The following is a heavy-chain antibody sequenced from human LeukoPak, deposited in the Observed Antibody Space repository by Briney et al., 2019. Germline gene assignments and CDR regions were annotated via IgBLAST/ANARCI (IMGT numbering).Heavy chain of an antibody. J-gene: IGHJ4*02. CDR3: ARGHYGDYPLGY. CDR2: ISSSSSYI. V-gene: IGHV3-21*01. Sequence: GGSLRLSCAASGFTFSSYSMYWVRQAPGKGLEWVSSISSSSSYIYYADSVKGRFTISRDNAKNSLYLQMNSLRAEDTAVYYCARGHYGDYPLGYWGQGTLVTVSS. D-gene: IGHD4-17*01. CDR1: GFTFSSYS.